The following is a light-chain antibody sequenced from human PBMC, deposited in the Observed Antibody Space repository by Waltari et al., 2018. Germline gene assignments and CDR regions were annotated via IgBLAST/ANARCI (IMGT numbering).Light chain of an antibody. V-gene: IGLV3-25*03. CDR2: RDT. J-gene: IGLJ2*01. Sequence: SYELTQPPSVSVSPGQTARITCSGDALPKQDAYWYQQRPGQAPVLVIYRDTERPSGIPRRFSGSSSGTIVTLTISGVQAEDEADYYCQSADSSGNYVVFGGGTKLTVL. CDR1: ALPKQD. CDR3: QSADSSGNYVV.